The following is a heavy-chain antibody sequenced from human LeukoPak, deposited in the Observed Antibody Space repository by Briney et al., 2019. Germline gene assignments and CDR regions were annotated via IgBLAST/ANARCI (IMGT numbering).Heavy chain of an antibody. CDR3: AKAPRPKLELLNFQH. CDR2: ISGSGGST. V-gene: IGHV3-23*01. J-gene: IGHJ1*01. D-gene: IGHD1-7*01. Sequence: LPGGSLRLSCAASGFTFSSYAMSWVRQAPGKGLEWVSAISGSGGSTYYVDSVKGRFTISRDNSKNTLYLQMNSLRAEDTAVYYCAKAPRPKLELLNFQHWGQGTLVTVSS. CDR1: GFTFSSYA.